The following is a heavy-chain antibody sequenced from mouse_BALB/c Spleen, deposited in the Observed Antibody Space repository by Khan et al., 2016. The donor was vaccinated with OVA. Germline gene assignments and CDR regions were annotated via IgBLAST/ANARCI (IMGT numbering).Heavy chain of an antibody. CDR2: ISSGSSSI. CDR3: ARPRASSLYFDH. V-gene: IGHV5-17*02. D-gene: IGHD3-1*01. Sequence: EVELVESGGGLVQPGGSRKLSCAASGFTFSSFGMHWVRQAPEKGLEWVAYISSGSSSIYYADTVKGRFTISRDNPKNTLFLQMTSLRSEDTAMXYCARPRASSLYFDHWGQGTALTVSS. CDR1: GFTFSSFG. J-gene: IGHJ2*01.